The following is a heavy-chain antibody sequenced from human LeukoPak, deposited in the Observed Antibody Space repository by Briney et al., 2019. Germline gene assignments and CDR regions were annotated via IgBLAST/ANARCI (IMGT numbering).Heavy chain of an antibody. V-gene: IGHV3-30*18. J-gene: IGHJ6*02. CDR2: ISYDGSNK. CDR3: AKDQVVVPASYYYGMDV. Sequence: GGSLRLSCAASGFTFSSYWMSWVRQAPGKGLEWVAVISYDGSNKYYADSVKGRFTISRDNSKNTLYLQMNSLRAEDTAVYYCAKDQVVVPASYYYGMDVWGQGTTVTVSS. CDR1: GFTFSSYW. D-gene: IGHD2-2*01.